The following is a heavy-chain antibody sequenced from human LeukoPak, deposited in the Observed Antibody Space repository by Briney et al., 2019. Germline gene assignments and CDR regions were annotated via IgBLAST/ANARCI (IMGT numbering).Heavy chain of an antibody. CDR3: AKGCSTTNCYDAFDI. J-gene: IGHJ3*02. CDR1: GFTFSIYA. Sequence: PGGSLRLSCAASGFTFSIYAMSWVRQAPGKELEWVSTITRSGDRTYYADSVKGRFTISRDNSKNTLYLQMNSLRADDTAVYYCAKGCSTTNCYDAFDIWGQGTMVTVSS. CDR2: ITRSGDRT. D-gene: IGHD2-2*01. V-gene: IGHV3-23*01.